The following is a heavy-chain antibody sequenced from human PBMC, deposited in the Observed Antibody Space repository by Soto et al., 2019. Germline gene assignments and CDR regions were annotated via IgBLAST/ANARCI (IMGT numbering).Heavy chain of an antibody. CDR1: GFVSSNYN. CDR3: ASDYGSNWRL. V-gene: IGHV1-3*01. J-gene: IGHJ4*02. CDR2: INAGNGNS. Sequence: QAHLVQSGAEVKMPGDSVQVSCKASGFVSSNYNFHWVRQAPGQSLEWMGRINAGNGNSQYSQNFKGRVTFTSDASASTAFMELTNLRFEDRAMYYCASDYGSNWRLWGQGTLVSVSS. D-gene: IGHD6-19*01.